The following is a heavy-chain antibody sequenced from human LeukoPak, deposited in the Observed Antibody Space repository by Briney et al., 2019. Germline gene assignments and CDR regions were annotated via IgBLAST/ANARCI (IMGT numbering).Heavy chain of an antibody. J-gene: IGHJ6*02. D-gene: IGHD1-1*01. CDR2: ISGSGGST. CDR1: GFTFSSYA. CDR3: AEDWKPRPYGMDV. Sequence: GGSLRLSCAASGFTFSSYAMSWVRQAPGKGLEWVSAISGSGGSTYYADSVKGRFTISRDNSKNTLYLQMNSLRAEDTAVYYCAEDWKPRPYGMDVWGQGTTVTVSS. V-gene: IGHV3-23*01.